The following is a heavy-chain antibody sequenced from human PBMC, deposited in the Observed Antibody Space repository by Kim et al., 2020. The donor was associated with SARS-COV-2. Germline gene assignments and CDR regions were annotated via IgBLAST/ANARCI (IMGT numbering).Heavy chain of an antibody. J-gene: IGHJ3*02. CDR3: ARGAATPHAFDI. Sequence: YYADSVKGRFTISRDNAKNSLYLQMNSLRAEDTAVYYCARGAATPHAFDIWGQGTMVTVSS. V-gene: IGHV3-21*01. D-gene: IGHD6-25*01.